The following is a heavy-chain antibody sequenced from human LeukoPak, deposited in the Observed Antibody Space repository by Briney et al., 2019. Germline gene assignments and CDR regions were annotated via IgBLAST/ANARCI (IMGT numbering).Heavy chain of an antibody. V-gene: IGHV4-59*01. CDR2: IYYSGST. Sequence: PSETLSLTCTVSGGSISSYYWSWIRQPPGKGLEWIGYIYYSGSTNYNPSLKSRVTISVDTSKNQFSLKLSPVTAADTAVYYCASFDRGYSYGYASWGQGTLVTVSS. J-gene: IGHJ5*02. CDR1: GGSISSYY. CDR3: ASFDRGYSYGYAS. D-gene: IGHD5-18*01.